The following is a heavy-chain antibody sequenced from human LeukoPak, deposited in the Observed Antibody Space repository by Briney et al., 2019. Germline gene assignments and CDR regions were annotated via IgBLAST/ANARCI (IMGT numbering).Heavy chain of an antibody. Sequence: ASVKVSCKASGYTFTSYYMHGVRQAPGQGLEWMEIINPSGGSTSYAQKFQGRVTMTRDTSTSTVYMELSSLRSEDTAVYYCASPHRGYQLLPFDYWGQGTLVTVSS. J-gene: IGHJ4*02. CDR2: INPSGGST. CDR3: ASPHRGYQLLPFDY. V-gene: IGHV1-46*01. CDR1: GYTFTSYY. D-gene: IGHD2-2*01.